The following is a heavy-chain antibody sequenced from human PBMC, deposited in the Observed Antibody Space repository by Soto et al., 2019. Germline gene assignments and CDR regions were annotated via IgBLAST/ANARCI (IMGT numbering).Heavy chain of an antibody. V-gene: IGHV3-23*01. D-gene: IGHD6-13*01. Sequence: EVQLLESGGGLVQPGGSLRLSCATSGFTFSSYAVSWVRQAPGKGLEWVSGITSSGGRTFYADSVKGRFTISRDNSRNTLYLQMNSLKPEDTAIYYCARDLGSSWFLPGDWGQGTLVTVYS. CDR2: ITSSGGRT. CDR3: ARDLGSSWFLPGD. J-gene: IGHJ4*02. CDR1: GFTFSSYA.